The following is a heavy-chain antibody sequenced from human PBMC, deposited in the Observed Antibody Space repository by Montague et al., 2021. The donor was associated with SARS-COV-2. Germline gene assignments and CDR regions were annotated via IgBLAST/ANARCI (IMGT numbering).Heavy chain of an antibody. CDR2: IYDSGGA. CDR1: GGPMRRYY. Sequence: SETLSLTCTISGGPMRRYYWTWIRQLPGKELEWIGSIYDSGGARHNPSLKSRVSISVDASKNQFSLRVTSVTAADTAVYFCARRGTGNYEILDYWGQGILVTVSS. CDR3: ARRGTGNYEILDY. V-gene: IGHV4-59*01. J-gene: IGHJ4*02. D-gene: IGHD3-3*01.